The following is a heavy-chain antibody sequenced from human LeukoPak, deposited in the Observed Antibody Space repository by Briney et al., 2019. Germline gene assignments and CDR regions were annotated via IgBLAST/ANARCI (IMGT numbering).Heavy chain of an antibody. CDR2: ITYDGSNK. D-gene: IGHD2-2*02. J-gene: IGHJ6*02. CDR3: ARWGLGYCSSTSCYNYHYYYGMDV. CDR1: GFTFSSYA. Sequence: GGSLRLSCAASGFTFSSYAMHWVRQAPGKGLEWVAVITYDGSNKYYADSVKGRFTISRDNSKNTLYLQMNSLRAEDTAVYYCARWGLGYCSSTSCYNYHYYYGMDVWGQGTTVTVSS. V-gene: IGHV3-30-3*01.